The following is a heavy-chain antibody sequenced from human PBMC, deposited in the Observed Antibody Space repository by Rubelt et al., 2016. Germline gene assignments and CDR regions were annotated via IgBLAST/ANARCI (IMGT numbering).Heavy chain of an antibody. Sequence: QVQIQQWGAGMLKPSETLSLTCAVYGVSFSGYYCNWIRQSPGKGLEWIGEINHTGGTNYNPSLKSRVTISVASSKNQFSLWLNSVAAADTAFYVCAWSNYEPYLDSWSQGTLFTVSS. D-gene: IGHD3-10*01. CDR1: GVSFSGYY. V-gene: IGHV4-34*01. CDR3: AWSNYEPYLDS. CDR2: INHTGGT. J-gene: IGHJ4*02.